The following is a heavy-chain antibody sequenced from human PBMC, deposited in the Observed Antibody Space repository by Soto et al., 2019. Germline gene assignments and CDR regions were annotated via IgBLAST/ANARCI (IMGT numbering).Heavy chain of an antibody. CDR2: IYYSWST. J-gene: IGHJ5*01. CDR1: GGSISSGGYY. Sequence: QVQLQESGPGLVKPSQTLSLTCSVSGGSISSGGYYWSWIRQHPEKGLEWIGYIYYSWSTNYNPTLKTRVIISIDTSANRFSLYLRSVPAADSAIYYCARHSASWQWFDYWGQGTLVTVSS. V-gene: IGHV4-31*03. CDR3: ARHSASWQWFDY. D-gene: IGHD1-26*01.